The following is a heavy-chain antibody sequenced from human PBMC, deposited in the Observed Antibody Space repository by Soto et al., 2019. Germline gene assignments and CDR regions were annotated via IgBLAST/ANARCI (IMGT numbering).Heavy chain of an antibody. CDR1: GYSFTDYH. J-gene: IGHJ6*02. D-gene: IGHD2-8*01. CDR2: INPKSGGT. V-gene: IGHV1-2*04. CDR3: ARGDSTDCSNGVCSFFYNHDMDV. Sequence: ASVKVSCKASGYSFTDYHIHWVRQAPGQGLEWLGRINPKSGGTSTAQKFQGWVTMTTDTSISTASMELTRLTSDDTAIYYCARGDSTDCSNGVCSFFYNHDMDVWGQGTTRTVSS.